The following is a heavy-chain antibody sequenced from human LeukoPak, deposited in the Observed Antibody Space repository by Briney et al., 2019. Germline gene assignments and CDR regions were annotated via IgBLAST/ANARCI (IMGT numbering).Heavy chain of an antibody. V-gene: IGHV4-39*07. CDR3: ARTYYYDSSGSDYFDY. J-gene: IGHJ4*02. D-gene: IGHD3-22*01. CDR1: GGSISSSSYY. Sequence: PSETLSLTCTVSGGSISSSSYYWGWIRQPPGKGLEWIGSIYYSGSTYYNPSLKSRVTISVDTSKNQFSLKLSSVTAADTAVYYCARTYYYDSSGSDYFDYWGQGTLVTVSS. CDR2: IYYSGST.